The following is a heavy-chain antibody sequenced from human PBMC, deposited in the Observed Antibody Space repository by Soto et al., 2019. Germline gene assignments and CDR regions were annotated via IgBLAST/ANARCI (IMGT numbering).Heavy chain of an antibody. J-gene: IGHJ3*02. V-gene: IGHV1-69*08. Sequence: QVQLVQSGAEVKKPGSSVKVSCKASGGTFSSYTISWVRQAPGQGLEWMGRIIPILGIANYAPKFQGRVTSTADKSTSTSYMELSSLRYEDTAVYYCARDKTELRPDAFDIWGQGTMVTVSS. CDR3: ARDKTELRPDAFDI. D-gene: IGHD3-16*01. CDR1: GGTFSSYT. CDR2: IIPILGIA.